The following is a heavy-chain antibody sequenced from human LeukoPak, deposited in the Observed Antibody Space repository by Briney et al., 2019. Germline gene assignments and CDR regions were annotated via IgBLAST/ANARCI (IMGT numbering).Heavy chain of an antibody. Sequence: PSGTLSLTCSVSGGSITSYYWNWTRQPPGKGLEWSGHMYHSGTTSYNPSLKSRVTVSVDTSKNQFSLKVGSMTAADTAVYYCARAGGYGLIDSWGQGTMVTVSS. CDR2: MYHSGTT. J-gene: IGHJ4*02. V-gene: IGHV4-59*12. CDR1: GGSITSYY. CDR3: ARAGGYGLIDS. D-gene: IGHD5-18*01.